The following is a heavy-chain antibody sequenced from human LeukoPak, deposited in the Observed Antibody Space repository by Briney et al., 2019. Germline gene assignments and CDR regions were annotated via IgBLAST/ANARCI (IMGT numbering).Heavy chain of an antibody. D-gene: IGHD3-10*01. Sequence: GASVKVSCKASGYTFTSYYMHWVRQAPGQGLEWMGIINPSGGSTSYAQKFQGRVTMTRDTSTSTVYMELSSLRSEDTAVYYCARDYYRNYYGSGSYPYYFDYWGQGTLVTVSS. V-gene: IGHV1-46*01. CDR1: GYTFTSYY. J-gene: IGHJ4*02. CDR3: ARDYYRNYYGSGSYPYYFDY. CDR2: INPSGGST.